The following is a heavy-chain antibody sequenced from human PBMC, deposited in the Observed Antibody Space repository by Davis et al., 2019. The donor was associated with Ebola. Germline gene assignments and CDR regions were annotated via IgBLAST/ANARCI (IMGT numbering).Heavy chain of an antibody. CDR2: IYHSGST. CDR1: GGSISGYY. Sequence: PSETLSLTCTVSGGSISGYYWSWIRQALGKGLEWIGYIYHSGSTYYNPSLKSRVTISVDRSKNQFSLKLSSVTAADTAVYYCARGGASYCSSTSCYTNAFDIWGQGTMVTVSS. D-gene: IGHD2-2*02. J-gene: IGHJ3*02. V-gene: IGHV4-59*12. CDR3: ARGGASYCSSTSCYTNAFDI.